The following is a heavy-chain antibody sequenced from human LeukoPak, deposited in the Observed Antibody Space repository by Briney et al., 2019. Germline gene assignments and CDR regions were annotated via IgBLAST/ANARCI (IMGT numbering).Heavy chain of an antibody. CDR1: GFTFSGYW. CDR3: ARGTYADY. Sequence: PGGSLRLSCAASGFTFSGYWMSWVRQAPGKGLEWVANIKQDGSEKYYVDSVKGRFTISRDNAKNSLYLQMNSLRAEDTAVYYCARGTYADYWGQGTLVTVSS. V-gene: IGHV3-7*05. D-gene: IGHD3-16*01. J-gene: IGHJ4*02. CDR2: IKQDGSEK.